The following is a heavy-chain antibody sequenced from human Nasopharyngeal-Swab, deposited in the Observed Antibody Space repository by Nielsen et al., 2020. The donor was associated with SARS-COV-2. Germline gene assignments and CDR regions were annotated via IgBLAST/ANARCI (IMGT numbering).Heavy chain of an antibody. V-gene: IGHV3-53*01. J-gene: IGHJ4*02. Sequence: GEAMKICWEVSGISVSYNYMSWVREARGKGLEWVAVIYSRGETHYTDSVRGRFTISRDNSKNMVNLQLNSLRAEDTAVYYCARMDFIASRDYWGQGTLFTVSS. D-gene: IGHD6-13*01. CDR2: IYSRGET. CDR3: ARMDFIASRDY. CDR1: GISVSYNY.